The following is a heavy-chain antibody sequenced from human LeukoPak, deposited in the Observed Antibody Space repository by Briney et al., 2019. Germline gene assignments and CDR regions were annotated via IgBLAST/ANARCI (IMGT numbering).Heavy chain of an antibody. CDR3: ARDARYYDILTGYPLFGY. D-gene: IGHD3-9*01. J-gene: IGHJ4*02. Sequence: GGSLRLSCAASGITFSSYAMHWVRQAPGKGLEWVAVISYDGSNKYYADSVKGRFTISRANSEDTLYLQMNSLRAEDTAVYFWARDARYYDILTGYPLFGYWGQGTLVTVSS. V-gene: IGHV3-30-3*01. CDR2: ISYDGSNK. CDR1: GITFSSYA.